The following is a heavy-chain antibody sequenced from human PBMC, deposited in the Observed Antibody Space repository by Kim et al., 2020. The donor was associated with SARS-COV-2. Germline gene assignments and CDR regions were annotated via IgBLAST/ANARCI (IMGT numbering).Heavy chain of an antibody. CDR2: ISSNSNNI. CDR1: GFRFDEYA. J-gene: IGHJ4*02. CDR3: VKGDILTGYNSSFDC. V-gene: IGHV3-9*01. D-gene: IGHD3-9*01. Sequence: SLRLSCAASGFRFDEYAMHWVRQVPGKGLEWVSGISSNSNNIGCADSVKGRFTISRDNAKNSLYLQMNSLRTEDTALYYCVKGDILTGYNSSFDCWGQGTLVTVSS.